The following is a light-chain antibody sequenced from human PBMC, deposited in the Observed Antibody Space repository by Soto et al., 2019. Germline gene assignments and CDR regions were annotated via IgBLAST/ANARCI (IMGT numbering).Light chain of an antibody. CDR3: AAWDARLSTWV. CDR1: SSNIGSDY. Sequence: QSVLTQPPSASGTPGQRVTISCSETSSNIGSDYVYWFQQLPGTAPKLLIYKNYERPSGVPDRFSGSKSGTAASLAISGLRSEDEADYWCAAWDARLSTWVFGGGTKVTVL. V-gene: IGLV1-47*01. CDR2: KNY. J-gene: IGLJ3*02.